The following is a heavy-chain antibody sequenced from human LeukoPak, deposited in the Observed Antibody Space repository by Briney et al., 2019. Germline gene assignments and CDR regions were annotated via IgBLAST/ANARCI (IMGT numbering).Heavy chain of an antibody. J-gene: IGHJ4*02. Sequence: ASVKVSCKASGYTFSNYAMHWVRQAPGQRLEWMGWINAGNDNTKYSQNFQGRVTITRDTSASTVYMELSDLRSEDTAVYYCARGFGDYWGQGTLVTVSS. CDR3: ARGFGDY. CDR1: GYTFSNYA. CDR2: INAGNDNT. D-gene: IGHD3-16*01. V-gene: IGHV1-3*01.